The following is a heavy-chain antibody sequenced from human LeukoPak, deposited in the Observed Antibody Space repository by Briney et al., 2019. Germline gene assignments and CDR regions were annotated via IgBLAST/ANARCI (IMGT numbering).Heavy chain of an antibody. Sequence: SETLSLTCAVYGGSISHYYWSWIRQSPGKGLECIGEINHSGSTNYNPSLKSRVTISVDTSKNQFSLKLSSVTAADTAVYYCARHRRSRGVGYYYYYMDVWGKGTTVTISS. D-gene: IGHD3-10*01. CDR2: INHSGST. CDR3: ARHRRSRGVGYYYYYMDV. CDR1: GGSISHYY. J-gene: IGHJ6*03. V-gene: IGHV4-34*01.